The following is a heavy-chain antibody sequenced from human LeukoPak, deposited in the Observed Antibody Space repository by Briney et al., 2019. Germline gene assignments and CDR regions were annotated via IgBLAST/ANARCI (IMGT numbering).Heavy chain of an antibody. CDR2: IYYSGST. CDR3: ARHSADYSNRFDP. CDR1: GGSISSSSYY. D-gene: IGHD4-11*01. Sequence: NTSETLSLTCTVSGGSISSSSYYWGWIRQPPGKGLEWIGSIYYSGSTYYNPSLKSRVTISVDTSKNQFSLKLSSVTAADTAVYYCARHSADYSNRFDPWGQGTLVTVSS. V-gene: IGHV4-39*01. J-gene: IGHJ5*02.